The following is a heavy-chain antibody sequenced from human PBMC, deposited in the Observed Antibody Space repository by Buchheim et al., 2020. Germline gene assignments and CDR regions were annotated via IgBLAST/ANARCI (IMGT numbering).Heavy chain of an antibody. D-gene: IGHD5-18*01. J-gene: IGHJ4*02. CDR1: GFTFSSYA. V-gene: IGHV3-23*01. CDR3: AKDSITLDTAMVTAFCDY. CDR2: ISGSGGST. Sequence: EVQLLESGGGLVQPGGSLRLSCAASGFTFSSYAMSWVRQAPGKGLEWVSAISGSGGSTYYADSVKGRFTISRDNSKNTRSLQMNSLRAEDTAVYYCAKDSITLDTAMVTAFCDYWGQGTL.